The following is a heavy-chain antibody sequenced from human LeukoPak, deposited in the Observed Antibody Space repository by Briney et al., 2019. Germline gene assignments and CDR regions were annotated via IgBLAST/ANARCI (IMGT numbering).Heavy chain of an antibody. J-gene: IGHJ6*04. V-gene: IGHV4-34*01. CDR1: GGSFSGYY. CDR2: INHSGST. CDR3: ARRLGSSGWSRGYYYGMGV. Sequence: SETLSLTCAVSGGSFSGYYWGWIRQPPGKGLEWIGEINHSGSTNYNPSLKSRVTISVDTSKNQFSLKLSSVTAADTAVYYCARRLGSSGWSRGYYYGMGVWGKGTTVTVSS. D-gene: IGHD6-19*01.